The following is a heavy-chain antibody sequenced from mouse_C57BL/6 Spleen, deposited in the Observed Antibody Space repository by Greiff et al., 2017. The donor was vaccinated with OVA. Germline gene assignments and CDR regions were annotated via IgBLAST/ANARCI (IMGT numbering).Heavy chain of an antibody. J-gene: IGHJ1*03. Sequence: VQLQQSGAELARPGASVKLSCKASGYTFTSYGISWVKQRTGQGLEWIGEIYPRSGNTYYNEKFKGKATLTADKSSSTAYMELRSLTSEDSAVYFCARSGYYGSSYEYFDVWGTGTTVTVSS. CDR2: IYPRSGNT. D-gene: IGHD1-1*01. CDR3: ARSGYYGSSYEYFDV. CDR1: GYTFTSYG. V-gene: IGHV1-81*01.